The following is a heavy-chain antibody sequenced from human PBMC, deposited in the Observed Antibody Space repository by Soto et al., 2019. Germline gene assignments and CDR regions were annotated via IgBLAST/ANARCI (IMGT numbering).Heavy chain of an antibody. CDR1: GGSISSSSYY. D-gene: IGHD3-3*01. CDR2: IYYSGGT. CDR3: GRQPKQIFGLPNGMDV. Sequence: PSETLSLTCTVSGGSISSSSYYWGWIRQPPGKGLEWIGSIYYSGGTYYNPSLKSRVTISADTSKKQFSLKVSSVTAADTAVYYCGRQPKQIFGLPNGMDVWGQGTTVTVSS. V-gene: IGHV4-39*01. J-gene: IGHJ6*02.